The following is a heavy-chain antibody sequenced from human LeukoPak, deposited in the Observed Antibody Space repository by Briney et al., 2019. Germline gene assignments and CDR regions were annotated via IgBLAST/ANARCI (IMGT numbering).Heavy chain of an antibody. J-gene: IGHJ4*02. Sequence: ASVKVSCKASGCTFTSYGISWVRQAPGQGLEWMGWISAYNGNTNYAQKLQGRVTMTTDTSTSTAYMELRSLRSDDTAVYYCARVTAAGREEYYFDYWGQGTLVTVSS. CDR1: GCTFTSYG. V-gene: IGHV1-18*04. D-gene: IGHD6-13*01. CDR2: ISAYNGNT. CDR3: ARVTAAGREEYYFDY.